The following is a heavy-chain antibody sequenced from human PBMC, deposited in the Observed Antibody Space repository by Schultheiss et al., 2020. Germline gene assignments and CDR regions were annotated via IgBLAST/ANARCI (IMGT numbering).Heavy chain of an antibody. CDR2: INHSGST. J-gene: IGHJ4*02. CDR3: ARDYGGRTYYFDY. V-gene: IGHV4-39*07. CDR1: GGSISSGGYY. Sequence: SQTLSLTCTVSGGSISSGGYYWSWIRQPPGKGLEWIGEINHSGSTNYNPSLKSRVTISVDTSKNQFSLKLSSVTAADTAVYYCARDYGGRTYYFDYWGQGTLVTVSS. D-gene: IGHD4-23*01.